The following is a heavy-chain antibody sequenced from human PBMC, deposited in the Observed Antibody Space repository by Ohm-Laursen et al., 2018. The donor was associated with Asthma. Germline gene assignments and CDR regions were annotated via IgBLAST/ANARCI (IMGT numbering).Heavy chain of an antibody. CDR1: GFTFSTYG. D-gene: IGHD4-17*01. V-gene: IGHV3-30*03. CDR3: ARDGGFHDYGDYPVDY. J-gene: IGHJ4*02. CDR2: ISYDGSKK. Sequence: RSLRLSCAASGFTFSTYGMHWVRQAPGKGLEWVAVISYDGSKKYYAASVKGRFTISRDNSKNTQYLQMNSLRAEDTAVYYCARDGGFHDYGDYPVDYWGQGTLVTVSS.